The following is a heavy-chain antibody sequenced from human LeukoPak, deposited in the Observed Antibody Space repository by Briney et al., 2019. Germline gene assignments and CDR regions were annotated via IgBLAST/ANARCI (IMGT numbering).Heavy chain of an antibody. J-gene: IGHJ4*02. CDR1: GYTFTGYY. CDR2: INPNSGGT. D-gene: IGHD3-10*01. Sequence: ASVKVSCKASGYTFTGYYMHWVRQAPGQGLEWMGWINPNSGGTNYAQKFQGRVTMIRDTSISTAYMELSRLRSDDTAVYYCARVDSITMVRGVTPFDYWGQGTLVTASS. V-gene: IGHV1-2*02. CDR3: ARVDSITMVRGVTPFDY.